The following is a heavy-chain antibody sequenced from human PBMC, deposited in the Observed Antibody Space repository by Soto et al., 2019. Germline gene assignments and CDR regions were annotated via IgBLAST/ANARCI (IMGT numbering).Heavy chain of an antibody. CDR3: ATLVRPATMIRGGGYFDS. D-gene: IGHD3-10*01. CDR1: GDSVSSGAYY. J-gene: IGHJ4*02. Sequence: TCTVSGDSVSSGAYYWSWVRQHPVKGLGCIGNINYTGNTYYHPSLKSRVTMSVDTSKNQFTLKLTSVTAADTAVYYCATLVRPATMIRGGGYFDSWGQGTLVTVSS. V-gene: IGHV4-31*03. CDR2: INYTGNT.